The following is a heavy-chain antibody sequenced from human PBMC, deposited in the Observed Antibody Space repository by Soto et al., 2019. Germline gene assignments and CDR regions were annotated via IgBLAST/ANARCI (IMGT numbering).Heavy chain of an antibody. V-gene: IGHV3-23*01. CDR1: GLTFSSYA. CDR2: ISGSGGGT. J-gene: IGHJ4*02. CDR3: AQTRVSVILVVPKALDD. Sequence: EVQLLESGGGLVQPGGSLRLSCAASGLTFSSYAMSWVRQAPGKGLEWVSTISGSGGGTYYADSVKGRFTISRDNSKNTLYRQMNSLRAEDTAVYYCAQTRVSVILVVPKALDDWGRGTLVTVSS. D-gene: IGHD3-22*01.